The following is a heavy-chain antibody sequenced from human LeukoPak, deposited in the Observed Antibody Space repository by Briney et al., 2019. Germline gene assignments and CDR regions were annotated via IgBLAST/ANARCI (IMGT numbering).Heavy chain of an antibody. D-gene: IGHD3-10*01. CDR2: INPNSGGT. CDR1: GYTFTGYY. J-gene: IGHJ5*02. V-gene: IGHV1-2*02. CDR3: AREYYYGSGELERYWFDP. Sequence: ASVKVSCKASGYTFTGYYMHWVRQAPGQGLEWMGWINPNSGGTNYAQKFQGRATMTRDTSISTAYMELSRLRSDDTAVYYCAREYYYGSGELERYWFDPWGQGTLVTVSS.